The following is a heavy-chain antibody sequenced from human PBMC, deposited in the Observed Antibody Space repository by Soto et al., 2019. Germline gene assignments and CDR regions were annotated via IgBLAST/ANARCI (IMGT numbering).Heavy chain of an antibody. CDR2: ISYDGSNK. Sequence: PGGSLRLSCAASGFTFSSYAMHWVRQAPGKGLEWVAVISYDGSNKYYADSVKGRFTISRDNSKNTLYLQMNSLRAEDTAVYYCARERSYYGSGSFDYWGQGTLVTVSS. CDR1: GFTFSSYA. V-gene: IGHV3-30-3*01. J-gene: IGHJ4*02. D-gene: IGHD3-10*01. CDR3: ARERSYYGSGSFDY.